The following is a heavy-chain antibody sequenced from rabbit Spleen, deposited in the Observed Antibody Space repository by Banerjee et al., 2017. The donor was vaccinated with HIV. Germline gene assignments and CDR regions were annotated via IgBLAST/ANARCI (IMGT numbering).Heavy chain of an antibody. D-gene: IGHD7-1*01. Sequence: QEQLVESGGGLVQPEGSLTLTCTASGFSFSGSYWICWVRQAPGKGLEWIACIDSGSSGHTYYANWPKGRFTISKTSSTTVTLQMTSLTVADTATYFCARDTGTSFSSYGMDLWGPGTLVTVS. CDR3: ARDTGTSFSSYGMDL. CDR1: GFSFSGSYW. V-gene: IGHV1S45*01. CDR2: IDSGSSGHT. J-gene: IGHJ6*01.